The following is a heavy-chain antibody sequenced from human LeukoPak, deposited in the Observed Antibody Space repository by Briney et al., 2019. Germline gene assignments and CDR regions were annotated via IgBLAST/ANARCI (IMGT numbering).Heavy chain of an antibody. Sequence: KPSETLSLXCTVSGVSISSGDYYWNCIRQPPGKGLEWIGYIYSSGSTYYNPSLKSRLTISADTSKNQFSLKLSSVTAADTAVYCCARYNPYYFDYWGQGTLVTVSS. D-gene: IGHD1-1*01. J-gene: IGHJ4*02. CDR3: ARYNPYYFDY. CDR2: IYSSGST. V-gene: IGHV4-30-4*08. CDR1: GVSISSGDYY.